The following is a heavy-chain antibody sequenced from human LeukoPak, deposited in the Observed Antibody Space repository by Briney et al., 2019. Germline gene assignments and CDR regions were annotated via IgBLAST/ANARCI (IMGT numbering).Heavy chain of an antibody. CDR1: GFTVSSNY. CDR2: IYSGGST. J-gene: IGHJ4*02. Sequence: GGSLRLSCAASGFTVSSNYMSWVRQAPGKGLEWVSVIYSGGSTYYADSVKGRFTISRDNSKSTLYLQMNSLRAEDTAVYYCASGSSGERCSGGSCFLVSEEYWGQGTLVTVSS. D-gene: IGHD2-15*01. CDR3: ASGSSGERCSGGSCFLVSEEY. V-gene: IGHV3-53*01.